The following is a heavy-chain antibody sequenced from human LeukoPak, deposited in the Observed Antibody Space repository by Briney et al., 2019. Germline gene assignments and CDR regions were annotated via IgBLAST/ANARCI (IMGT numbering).Heavy chain of an antibody. CDR2: IGSDNKP. V-gene: IGHV3-69-1*01. D-gene: IGHD5-24*01. CDR1: GFTFSAYA. CDR3: ARDGEMATIGWFDP. J-gene: IGHJ5*02. Sequence: GGSLRLSCEASGFTFSAYAMTWVRQAPGKGLEWVSSIGSDNKPHYSDSVKGRFTISRDNSKNTLYLQMNSLRAEDTAVYYCARDGEMATIGWFDPWGQGTLVTVSS.